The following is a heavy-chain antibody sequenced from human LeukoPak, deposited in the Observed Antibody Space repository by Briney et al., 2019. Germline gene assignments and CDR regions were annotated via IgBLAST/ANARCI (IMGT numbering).Heavy chain of an antibody. V-gene: IGHV4-38-2*01. CDR2: IYHSGTT. CDR3: ARHGPYYTDTSGYTPLDY. Sequence: SETLSLTCAVSGYSISSGYYWGWIRQPPGKGLEWIGSIYHSGTTYYNPSLKSRVTISVDTSKNHFSLKLSSVTAADTAVYYCARHGPYYTDTSGYTPLDYWGQGILVTVSS. D-gene: IGHD3-22*01. CDR1: GYSISSGYY. J-gene: IGHJ4*02.